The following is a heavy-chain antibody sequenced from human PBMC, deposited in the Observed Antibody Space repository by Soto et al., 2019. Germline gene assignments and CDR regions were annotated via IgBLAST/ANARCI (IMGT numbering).Heavy chain of an antibody. CDR2: MNPNSGNT. D-gene: IGHD3-22*01. Sequence: ASVKVSCKASGYTFTSYDINWVRQATGQGLEWMGWMNPNSGNTGYAQKFQGRVTMTRNTSISTAYMELSSLRSEDTAVYYCARSKGGSRTSYYDTPWGQGTLVTVSS. J-gene: IGHJ5*02. V-gene: IGHV1-8*01. CDR1: GYTFTSYD. CDR3: ARSKGGSRTSYYDTP.